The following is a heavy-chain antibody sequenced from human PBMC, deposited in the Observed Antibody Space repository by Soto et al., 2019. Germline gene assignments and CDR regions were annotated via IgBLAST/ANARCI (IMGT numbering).Heavy chain of an antibody. D-gene: IGHD2-2*01. CDR2: ISVSGSST. J-gene: IGHJ4*02. CDR3: VKDPYCRSSSCYAGNFVY. Sequence: GGSLRLSCAASGFTFSDYAMSWVRQAPGKGLEWVSFISVSGSSTYYADSVKGRFIISRDNSENTLSLQMNSLRAEDTAVYYCVKDPYCRSSSCYAGNFVYWGQGTLVTVSS. V-gene: IGHV3-23*01. CDR1: GFTFSDYA.